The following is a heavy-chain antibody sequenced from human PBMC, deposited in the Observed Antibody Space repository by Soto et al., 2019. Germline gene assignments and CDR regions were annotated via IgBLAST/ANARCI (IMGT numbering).Heavy chain of an antibody. CDR1: GLSFTSYW. J-gene: IGHJ4*02. CDR3: ARGVKMATPPRYYFDN. V-gene: IGHV5-10-1*01. CDR2: IDPSDSST. D-gene: IGHD5-12*01. Sequence: PXESLKMSFRGSGLSFTSYWITLVRQVPGRGLEWMASIDPSDSSTNYSPSFRGHVSISADRSINTAYLQWSSLKASDTAIYYCARGVKMATPPRYYFDNWGQGTLVTVSS.